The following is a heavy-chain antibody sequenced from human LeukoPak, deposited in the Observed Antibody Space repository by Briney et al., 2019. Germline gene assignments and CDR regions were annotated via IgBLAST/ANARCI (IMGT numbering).Heavy chain of an antibody. CDR2: IWYDGSIK. V-gene: IGHV3-33*01. CDR3: ARDSTRKDCSGSICQYFLDY. D-gene: IGHD2-15*01. CDR1: GFTFGSYG. Sequence: GGSLRLSCAASGFTFGSYGMHWVRQAPGMGLEWMAIIWYDGSIKYYVDSVKGRFTISRDNSKNTLYLQMDSLRAEDTAVYYCARDSTRKDCSGSICQYFLDYCSRGSLVTVSS. J-gene: IGHJ4*02.